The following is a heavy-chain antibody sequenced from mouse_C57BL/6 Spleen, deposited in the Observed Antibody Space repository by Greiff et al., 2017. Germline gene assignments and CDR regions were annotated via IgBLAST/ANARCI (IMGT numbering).Heavy chain of an antibody. J-gene: IGHJ4*01. V-gene: IGHV1-50*01. Sequence: VQLQQPGAELVKPGASVKLSCKASGYTFTSYWMQWVKQRPGQGLEWIGEIDPSDSYTNYNQKFKGKATLTVDTSSSTAYMPLSSLTSEDSAVYYCARGGIPCMDYWGQGTSVTVSS. CDR1: GYTFTSYW. CDR2: IDPSDSYT. CDR3: ARGGIPCMDY.